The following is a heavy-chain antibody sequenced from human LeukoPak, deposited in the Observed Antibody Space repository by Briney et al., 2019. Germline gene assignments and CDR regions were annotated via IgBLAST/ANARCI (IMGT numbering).Heavy chain of an antibody. Sequence: PGGSLRLSCAASGFTLSSYAMSWVRQAPGKGLEWVSVIYSGGTTYYADSVKGRFTISRDNSKNTLYLQMNSLRAEDTAVYYCARRAVEWGQGTLVTVSS. CDR1: GFTLSSYA. D-gene: IGHD6-19*01. CDR2: IYSGGTT. CDR3: ARRAVE. J-gene: IGHJ4*02. V-gene: IGHV3-53*01.